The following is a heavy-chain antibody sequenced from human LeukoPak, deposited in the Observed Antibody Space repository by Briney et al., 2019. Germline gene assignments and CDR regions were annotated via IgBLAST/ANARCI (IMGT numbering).Heavy chain of an antibody. D-gene: IGHD4-11*01. Sequence: ASVKVSCKASGYTFTGYYMHLVRQAPGQGLEWMGWINPNSGGTNYAQKFQGRVTMTRDTSISTAYMELSRLRSDDTAVYYCASLGLSTVTPSRDDYWGQATLVTVSS. CDR2: INPNSGGT. V-gene: IGHV1-2*02. CDR1: GYTFTGYY. J-gene: IGHJ4*02. CDR3: ASLGLSTVTPSRDDY.